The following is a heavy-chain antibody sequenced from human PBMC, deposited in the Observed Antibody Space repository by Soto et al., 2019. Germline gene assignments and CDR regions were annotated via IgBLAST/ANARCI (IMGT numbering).Heavy chain of an antibody. V-gene: IGHV2-5*01. CDR3: AHRQGRGADFDI. J-gene: IGHJ3*02. Sequence: RVNPTQTLTLTCTFSGFSLSTSGVGVCVVRQAPGKALEWIALIYWNDDKRYSPSLKSRLTITKDNSKTKVVLTMTNTDTVDTATYYCAHRQGRGADFDIWGQGTLVTVSS. CDR2: IYWNDDK. D-gene: IGHD3-10*01. CDR1: GFSLSTSGVG.